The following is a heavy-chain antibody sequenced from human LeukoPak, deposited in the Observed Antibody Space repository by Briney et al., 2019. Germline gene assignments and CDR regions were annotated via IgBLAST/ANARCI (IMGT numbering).Heavy chain of an antibody. Sequence: GGSLRLSCAASGFTFSSYAMSWVRQAPGKGLEWVSLIYSGGTTYYADSVKGRFTISRDNSKNTVYLQMNSLRAEDTAVYYCAKEGTVTTFSGLGFDYWGQGTLVTVSS. J-gene: IGHJ4*02. CDR1: GFTFSSYA. CDR3: AKEGTVTTFSGLGFDY. CDR2: IYSGGTT. D-gene: IGHD4-17*01. V-gene: IGHV3-23*03.